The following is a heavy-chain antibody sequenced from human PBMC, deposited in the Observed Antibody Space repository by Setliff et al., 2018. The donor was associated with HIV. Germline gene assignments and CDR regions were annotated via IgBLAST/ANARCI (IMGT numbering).Heavy chain of an antibody. J-gene: IGHJ4*02. D-gene: IGHD2-8*02. V-gene: IGHV3-23*01. CDR3: AKSLLVAGNDY. Sequence: QSGGSLRLSCAASGFTFSSYSMNWVRQAPGKGLEWVSAISSGGEIMFYADSVKGRFTISRDNSKNTLYLQMISLRADDTAVYYCAKSLLVAGNDYWGQGTLVTVSS. CDR2: ISSGGEIM. CDR1: GFTFSSYS.